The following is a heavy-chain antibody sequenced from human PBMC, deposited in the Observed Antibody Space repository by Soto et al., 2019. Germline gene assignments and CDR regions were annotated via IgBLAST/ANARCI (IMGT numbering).Heavy chain of an antibody. Sequence: PSETLYLTCTVSGDSFSSSCYCWVWIRQPPGKDLEWIGYTCYCGSTSYNPALKSRVTITVDTSKNLFSRKLSSVTAADTSVYYCASVFSDSSCFFDPWGQGTLVTVSS. CDR2: TCYCGST. D-gene: IGHD6-6*01. J-gene: IGHJ5*02. V-gene: IGHV4-31*03. CDR3: ASVFSDSSCFFDP. CDR1: GDSFSSSCYC.